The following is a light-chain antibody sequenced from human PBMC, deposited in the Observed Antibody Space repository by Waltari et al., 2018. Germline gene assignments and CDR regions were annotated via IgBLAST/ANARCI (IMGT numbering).Light chain of an antibody. J-gene: IGKJ1*01. CDR3: QQYNNYSGT. CDR2: EAS. V-gene: IGKV1-5*03. Sequence: DIQMTQSPSTLSASVGDRVTITCRASQSISSWLAWYQQKPGKAPKLLIYEASSFESGVPTMFSGGGYGTEFTLTISSLQPDDLATYYCQQYNNYSGTFGRGTKVEIK. CDR1: QSISSW.